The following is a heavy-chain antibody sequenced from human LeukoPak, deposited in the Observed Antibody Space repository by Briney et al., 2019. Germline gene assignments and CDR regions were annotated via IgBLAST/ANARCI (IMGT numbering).Heavy chain of an antibody. Sequence: SETLSLTCTVSVGSINSYYWSWIRHPPWKGLEWIVYIYYSGSTNYNPSLKSRVTISVDTSKNQFSLKLTSVIAADTAVYYCASCEAPITPPPYGFDVWGQGTEVTVSS. CDR2: IYYSGST. CDR1: VGSINSYY. CDR3: ASCEAPITPPPYGFDV. J-gene: IGHJ6*02. V-gene: IGHV4-59*12. D-gene: IGHD5-12*01.